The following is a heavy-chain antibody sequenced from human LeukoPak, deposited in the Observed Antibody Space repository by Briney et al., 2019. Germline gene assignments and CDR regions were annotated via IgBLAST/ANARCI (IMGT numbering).Heavy chain of an antibody. Sequence: GASVKVSCKASGYTFTGYYIHWVRQAPGQGHEWMGSLTPNTGSTTYAQNSQGRVTMTRDTSISTAYMELSGLTSDDTAVYSCARLILQRNPWLPSYFDYWGQGTLVTVSS. CDR3: ARLILQRNPWLPSYFDY. V-gene: IGHV1-2*02. D-gene: IGHD6-19*01. CDR1: GYTFTGYY. J-gene: IGHJ4*02. CDR2: LTPNTGST.